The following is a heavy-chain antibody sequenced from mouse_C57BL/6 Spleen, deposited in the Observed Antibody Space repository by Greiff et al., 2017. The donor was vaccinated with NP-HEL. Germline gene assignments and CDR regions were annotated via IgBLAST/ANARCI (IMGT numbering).Heavy chain of an antibody. CDR3: ARSRSYFDV. V-gene: IGHV1-19*01. Sequence: EVQLQQSGPVLVKPGASVKMSCKASGYTFTDYYMNWVKQSHGKSLEWIGVINPYNGGTSYNQKFKGKATLTVDKSSSTAYMELNSLTSEDSAVYYCARSRSYFDVWGTGTTVTVSS. CDR1: GYTFTDYY. J-gene: IGHJ1*03. CDR2: INPYNGGT.